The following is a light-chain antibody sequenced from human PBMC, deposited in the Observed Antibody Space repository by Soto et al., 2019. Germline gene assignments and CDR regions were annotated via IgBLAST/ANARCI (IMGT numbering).Light chain of an antibody. J-gene: IGKJ4*01. CDR2: DAS. CDR1: QSISSW. Sequence: DIQMTQSPSTLSASVGDRVTITCLASQSISSWLAWYQQKPGKAPKLLIYDASNLESGVPSRFSGSGSGTEFTLTICSLQPDDFATYYCQQYNSYSPSFGGGTKVDIK. CDR3: QQYNSYSPS. V-gene: IGKV1-5*01.